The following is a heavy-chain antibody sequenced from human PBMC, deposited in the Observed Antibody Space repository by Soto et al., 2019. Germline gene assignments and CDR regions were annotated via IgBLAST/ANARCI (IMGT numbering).Heavy chain of an antibody. D-gene: IGHD3-10*01. CDR2: ISVSSTYA. CDR3: ARGVPYYSSEKPANFDY. Sequence: QVQLLESGGGLVKPGGSLRLSCAASGFTFSDYYMSWIRQAPGKGLECVAYISVSSTYANYVDSVEGRFTISRDNAKNSLFLQMNSLRAEDTAVYSCARGVPYYSSEKPANFDYWGQGALVTVSS. V-gene: IGHV3-11*05. CDR1: GFTFSDYY. J-gene: IGHJ4*02.